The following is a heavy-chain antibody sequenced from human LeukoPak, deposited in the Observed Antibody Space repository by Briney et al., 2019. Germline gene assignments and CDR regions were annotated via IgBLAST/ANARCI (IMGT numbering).Heavy chain of an antibody. CDR2: IYSGGST. CDR3: ARDISSGYYDAFDI. J-gene: IGHJ3*02. V-gene: IGHV3-66*01. Sequence: GGSLRLSCAASGFSVSSNYMSWVRQAPVKGLEWVSIIYSGGSTYYADSVKGRFTISRDNSKNTLYLQMNSLRAEDTAVYYCARDISSGYYDAFDIWGQGTMVTVSS. CDR1: GFSVSSNY. D-gene: IGHD3-22*01.